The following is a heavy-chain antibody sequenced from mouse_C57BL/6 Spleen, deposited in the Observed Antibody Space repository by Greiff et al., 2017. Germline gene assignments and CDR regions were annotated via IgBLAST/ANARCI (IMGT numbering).Heavy chain of an antibody. J-gene: IGHJ2*01. Sequence: VKLVESGPGLVAPSQSLSITCTVSGFSLTSYGVSWVRQTPGKGLEWMGVIWGDGSTNYHSARISRRSISQDNSKSQVFLKLNSLQTDDTATYYCAKERWLHYWGQGTTRTVSS. CDR3: AKERWLHY. V-gene: IGHV2-3*01. D-gene: IGHD2-3*01. CDR1: GFSLTSYG. CDR2: IWGDGST.